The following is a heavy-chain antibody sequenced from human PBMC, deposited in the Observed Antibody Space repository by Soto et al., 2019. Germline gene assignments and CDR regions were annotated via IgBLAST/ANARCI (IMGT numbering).Heavy chain of an antibody. CDR2: IYPGDSDT. V-gene: IGHV5-51*01. CDR1: RFSFTSYW. J-gene: IGHJ6*02. D-gene: IGHD6-13*01. CDR3: ARTAAAGKYYYGTDV. Sequence: PGESLKISCKGARFSFTSYWIGWVRQMPGKGLELMGIIYPGDSDTRYSPSFQGQVTISADKSISTAYLQWSSLKASDTAMYYCARTAAAGKYYYGTDVWGQGTTVTVS.